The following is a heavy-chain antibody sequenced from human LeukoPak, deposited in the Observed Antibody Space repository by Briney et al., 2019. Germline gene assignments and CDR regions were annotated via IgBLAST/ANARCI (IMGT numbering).Heavy chain of an antibody. D-gene: IGHD6-19*01. V-gene: IGHV3-7*01. CDR1: GFTFSTYW. Sequence: GGSLRLSCTASGFTFSTYWMNWVRQAPGKWLEWVANIKEDGSEKYYVDSVKGRFTISRDNAKNSLYLQMNSLRPEDTAVYSCARSRGVAGTSEFDPWGQGTLVTVSS. J-gene: IGHJ5*02. CDR2: IKEDGSEK. CDR3: ARSRGVAGTSEFDP.